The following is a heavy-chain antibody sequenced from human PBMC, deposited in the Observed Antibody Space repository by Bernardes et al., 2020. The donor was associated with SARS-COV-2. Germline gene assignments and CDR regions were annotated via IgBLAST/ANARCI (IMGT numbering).Heavy chain of an antibody. Sequence: ASVKVSCMASGYTFTSYGFSWVRQAPGQGLEWMGWVNTYNGNTNYAQKFQGRVTMTTDTSTSTAYMELRSLRSDDTAVYYCARDPTVVNGYYYYGMDVWGQGTTVTVSS. CDR2: VNTYNGNT. CDR3: ARDPTVVNGYYYYGMDV. D-gene: IGHD6-13*01. J-gene: IGHJ6*02. CDR1: GYTFTSYG. V-gene: IGHV1-18*04.